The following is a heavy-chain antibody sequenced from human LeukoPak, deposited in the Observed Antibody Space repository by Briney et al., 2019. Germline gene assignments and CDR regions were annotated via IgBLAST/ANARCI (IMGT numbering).Heavy chain of an antibody. J-gene: IGHJ6*03. D-gene: IGHD1-26*01. CDR1: GGSISSGSYY. CDR2: IYTSGST. Sequence: PSETLSLTCTVSGGSISSGSYYWRWIRQPAGKGLEWIGRIYTSGSTNYNPSLKSRVTISVDTSKNQFSLKLSSVTAADTAVYYCARATNYYYYMDVWGKGTTVTISS. CDR3: ARATNYYYYMDV. V-gene: IGHV4-61*02.